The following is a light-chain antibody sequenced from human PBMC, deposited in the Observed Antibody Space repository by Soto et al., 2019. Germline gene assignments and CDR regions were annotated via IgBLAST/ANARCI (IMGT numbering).Light chain of an antibody. J-gene: IGLJ1*01. CDR1: SSDIGAYNY. Sequence: QSALTQPASVSGSPGQSITISCTGSSSDIGAYNYVSWFQQYPGKAPKLIISEVSNRPSGVSNHFSGSKSGTAASLTISGLQTEDEADYFCFSFTTDWTHVFGTGTKVTAL. V-gene: IGLV2-14*01. CDR2: EVS. CDR3: FSFTTDWTHV.